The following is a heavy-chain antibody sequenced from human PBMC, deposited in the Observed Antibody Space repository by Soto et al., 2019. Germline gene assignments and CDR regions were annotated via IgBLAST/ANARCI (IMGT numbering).Heavy chain of an antibody. Sequence: QVQLVQSGAEVKKPGASVKVSCKASGYTFTSYYMHWVRQAPGQGLEWMGIINPSGGSTSYAQKFQGGVTMTRDTSTSTVYMELSSLRSEDTAVYYCAFSFSHSYGMDVWGQGTTVTVSS. CDR3: AFSFSHSYGMDV. V-gene: IGHV1-46*01. CDR2: INPSGGST. J-gene: IGHJ6*02. CDR1: GYTFTSYY. D-gene: IGHD3-16*02.